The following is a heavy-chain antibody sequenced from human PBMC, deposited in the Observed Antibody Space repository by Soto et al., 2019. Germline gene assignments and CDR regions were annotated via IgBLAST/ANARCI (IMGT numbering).Heavy chain of an antibody. CDR1: GFTFDDYA. J-gene: IGHJ6*02. D-gene: IGHD5-12*01. V-gene: IGHV3-9*01. Sequence: EVQLVESGGGLVQPGRSLRLSCAASGFTFDDYAMHWVRQAPGKGLEWVSRISWNRGSIGYADSVKGRFTISRDNAKNSLYLQMNSLRGEDTALYYCAKDISGYGDYYGMDVWGQGTTVTVSS. CDR3: AKDISGYGDYYGMDV. CDR2: ISWNRGSI.